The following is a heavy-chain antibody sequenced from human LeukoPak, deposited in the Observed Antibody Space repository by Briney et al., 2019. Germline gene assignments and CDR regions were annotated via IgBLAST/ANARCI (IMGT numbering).Heavy chain of an antibody. D-gene: IGHD5-12*01. Sequence: GGSLRLSCTASGFTFSSYWMSWVRQAPGKGLEWVANIKQDGSEKYYVDSVKGRFTISRDNDKNTLNLQMNSLRAEDTAVYYCARVRATTIFDYWGQGTLVTVSS. J-gene: IGHJ4*02. CDR2: IKQDGSEK. CDR3: ARVRATTIFDY. CDR1: GFTFSSYW. V-gene: IGHV3-7*01.